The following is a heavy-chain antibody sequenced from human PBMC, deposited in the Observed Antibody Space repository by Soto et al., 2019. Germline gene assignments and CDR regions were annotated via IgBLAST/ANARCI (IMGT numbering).Heavy chain of an antibody. CDR2: IYTSGST. V-gene: IGHV4-4*07. CDR1: GGSISSYY. J-gene: IGHJ3*02. CDR3: ARVSYYYDSSGYYSYDAFDI. Sequence: PSETLSLTCTVSGGSISSYYWSWIRQPAGKGLEWIGRIYTSGSTNYNPSLKSRVTMSVDTSKNQFSLKLSSVTAADTAVYYCARVSYYYDSSGYYSYDAFDIWGQGTMVTVSS. D-gene: IGHD3-22*01.